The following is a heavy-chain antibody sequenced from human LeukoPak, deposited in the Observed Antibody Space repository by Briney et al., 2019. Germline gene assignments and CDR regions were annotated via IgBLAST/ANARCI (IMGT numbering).Heavy chain of an antibody. D-gene: IGHD3-10*01. J-gene: IGHJ3*02. CDR2: IIPIFGTA. CDR1: GGTFSSYA. CDR3: ARDLRSRAFDI. V-gene: IGHV1-69*01. Sequence: VASVKVSCKASGGTFSSYAISWVRQAPGQGLEWMGGIIPIFGTANYAQKFQGRVTITADESTSTAYMELSSLRSEDTAVYYCARDLRSRAFDIWGQGTMVTVSS.